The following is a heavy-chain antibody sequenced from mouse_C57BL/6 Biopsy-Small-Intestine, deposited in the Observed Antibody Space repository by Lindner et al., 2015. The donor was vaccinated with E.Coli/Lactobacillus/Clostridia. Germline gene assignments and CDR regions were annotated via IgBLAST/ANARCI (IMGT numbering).Heavy chain of an antibody. CDR2: ISSGSGTI. J-gene: IGHJ4*01. CDR1: GFTFSDYG. V-gene: IGHV5-17*01. CDR3: ARPYYYAMDY. Sequence: VQLQESGGGLVKPGGSRKLSCAASGFTFSDYGMHWVRQAPEKGLEWVAYISSGSGTIYYADTVKGQFTISRDNAKNTLFLQMTSLRSEDTAMYYCARPYYYAMDYWGQGTSVTVSS.